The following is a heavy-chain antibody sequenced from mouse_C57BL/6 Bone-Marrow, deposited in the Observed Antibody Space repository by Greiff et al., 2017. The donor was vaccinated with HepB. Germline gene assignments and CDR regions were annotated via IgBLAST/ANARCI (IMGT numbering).Heavy chain of an antibody. Sequence: QVQLQQSGAELARPGASVKLSCKASGYTFTSYGISWVKQRTGQGLEWIGEIYPRSGNTYYNEKFKGKATLTADKSSSTAYMELRSLTSEDSAVYFCARRGLPFAYWGQGTLVTVSA. CDR3: ARRGLPFAY. CDR2: IYPRSGNT. CDR1: GYTFTSYG. D-gene: IGHD3-3*01. J-gene: IGHJ3*01. V-gene: IGHV1-81*01.